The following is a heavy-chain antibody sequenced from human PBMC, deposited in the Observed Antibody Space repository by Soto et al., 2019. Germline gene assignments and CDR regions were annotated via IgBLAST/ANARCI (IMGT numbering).Heavy chain of an antibody. V-gene: IGHV4-39*01. CDR2: VFYSGTT. J-gene: IGHJ4*02. CDR1: GGSISSPSYN. CDR3: TTLASGHFDS. Sequence: SXTLSLTCNVSGGSISSPSYNWCWVRQPPGKGPEWIGTVFYSGTTQYNPSLRSRLAMSVDTSKSQVSLTLTSVTAADTAVYYCTTLASGHFDSWGQGAQVTVSS. D-gene: IGHD2-8*02.